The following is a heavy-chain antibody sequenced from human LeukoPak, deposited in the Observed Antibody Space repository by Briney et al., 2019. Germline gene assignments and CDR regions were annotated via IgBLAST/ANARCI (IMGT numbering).Heavy chain of an antibody. CDR2: IITIFGTA. D-gene: IGHD3-10*01. CDR1: GGTFSSYA. V-gene: IGHV1-69*05. CDR3: ARQYYYGSGRRGAFDI. J-gene: IGHJ3*02. Sequence: ASVKVSCKASGGTFSSYAISWVRQAPGQGLAWVGGIITIFGTANYAQKRQGRVTMTTDTSTSTAYMELRSLRSDDTAVYYCARQYYYGSGRRGAFDIWGQGTMVTVSS.